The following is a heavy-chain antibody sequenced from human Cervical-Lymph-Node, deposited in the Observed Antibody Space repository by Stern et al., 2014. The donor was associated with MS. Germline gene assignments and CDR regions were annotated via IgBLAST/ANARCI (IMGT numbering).Heavy chain of an antibody. J-gene: IGHJ3*02. CDR2: INPSGGST. Sequence: QVQLVQSGAEVKKPGASVKVSCKASGYTFTNFYMHWVRQAPGQGLEWMGIINPSGGSTSYAQKFQGRVTMELSSLRSEDTDVYCCAIGAFDIWGQGTMVTVSS. V-gene: IGHV1-46*01. CDR1: GYTFTNFY. CDR3: AIGAFDI.